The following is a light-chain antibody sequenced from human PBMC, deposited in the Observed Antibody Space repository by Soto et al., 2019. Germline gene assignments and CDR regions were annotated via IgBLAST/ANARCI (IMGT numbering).Light chain of an antibody. CDR1: SGHSSYA. Sequence: QPVLTQSPSASASLGASVKLTCTLSSGHSSYAIAWHQLLPEKGPRFLMKLTSDGSHSKGDGIPDRFSGSSSGAERYLTISSLKSEDEADYYCQTWGTGINWVFGGGTKLTVL. V-gene: IGLV4-69*01. CDR2: LTSDGSH. CDR3: QTWGTGINWV. J-gene: IGLJ3*02.